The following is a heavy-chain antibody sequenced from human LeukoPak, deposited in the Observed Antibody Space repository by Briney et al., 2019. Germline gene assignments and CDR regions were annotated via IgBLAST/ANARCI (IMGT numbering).Heavy chain of an antibody. D-gene: IGHD6-6*01. V-gene: IGHV1-18*01. CDR3: AREEQLVPPYYYYYMDV. J-gene: IGHJ6*03. CDR1: GYTFTSYG. Sequence: ASVKVSCKASGYTFTSYGISWVRQAPRQGLEWMGWISAYNGNTNYAQKLQGRVTMTTDTSTSTAYMELRSLRSDDTAVYYCAREEQLVPPYYYYYMDVWGKGTTVTVSS. CDR2: ISAYNGNT.